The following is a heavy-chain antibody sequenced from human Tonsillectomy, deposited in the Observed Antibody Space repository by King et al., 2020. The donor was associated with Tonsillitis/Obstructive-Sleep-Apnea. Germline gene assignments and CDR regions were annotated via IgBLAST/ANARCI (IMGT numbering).Heavy chain of an antibody. CDR2: IKSKTDGGTT. CDR1: DFAFSSAW. Sequence: VQLVESGGGLVKPGGSLRLYCAASDFAFSSAWMNWVRQAPGKGLEWVGRIKSKTDGGTTDYAAPVKGRFTISRDDSKNTLYLQMDSLKTEDTAVYYCTTDENDYGDCYSRHGLPFYIWGQGTMVTVSS. J-gene: IGHJ3*02. V-gene: IGHV3-15*07. D-gene: IGHD2-21*02. CDR3: TTDENDYGDCYSRHGLPFYI.